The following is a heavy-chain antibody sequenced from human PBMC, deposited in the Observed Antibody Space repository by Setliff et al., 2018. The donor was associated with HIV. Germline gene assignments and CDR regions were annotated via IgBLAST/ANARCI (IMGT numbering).Heavy chain of an antibody. J-gene: IGHJ5*02. CDR2: IKHGGSA. Sequence: SETLSLTCAVYGGSFSGFYWTWIRQPPGKGLEWIGEIKHGGSANYNPSLKSRVTISVDGSTNQFSLKLGSVTAADAAVYYCAGGAYCGGASCSLTRFDPWGQGTLVTVSS. CDR3: AGGAYCGGASCSLTRFDP. V-gene: IGHV4-34*01. D-gene: IGHD2-15*01. CDR1: GGSFSGFY.